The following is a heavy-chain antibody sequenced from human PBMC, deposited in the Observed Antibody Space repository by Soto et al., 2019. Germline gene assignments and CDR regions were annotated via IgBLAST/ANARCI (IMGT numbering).Heavy chain of an antibody. J-gene: IGHJ6*04. CDR2: INWNGGST. CDR3: ARDDVLCDGGRCYGVPLDV. CDR1: GFTFDDYG. D-gene: IGHD2-15*01. V-gene: IGHV3-20*01. Sequence: AGGSLRLSCAASGFTFDDYGMSWVRQAPGKGLEWVSGINWNGGSTGYADSVKGRFTISRDNAKNSLYLQMNSLRAEDTALYHCARDDVLCDGGRCYGVPLDVWGKGTTVTVSS.